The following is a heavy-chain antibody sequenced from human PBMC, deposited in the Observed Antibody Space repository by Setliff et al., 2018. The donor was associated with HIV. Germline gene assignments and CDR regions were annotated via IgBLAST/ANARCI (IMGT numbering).Heavy chain of an antibody. V-gene: IGHV4-34*01. D-gene: IGHD2-15*01. J-gene: IGHJ4*02. Sequence: SETLSLTCAVYGGSFSAYYWTWNRQPPGKGLEWIGEISHGGSTSYNPSLKRRVTISLDTAKNQFSLNLNSVTAAATAVYYCERLVEFWSQGSLVTVSS. CDR3: ERLVEF. CDR2: ISHGGST. CDR1: GGSFSAYY.